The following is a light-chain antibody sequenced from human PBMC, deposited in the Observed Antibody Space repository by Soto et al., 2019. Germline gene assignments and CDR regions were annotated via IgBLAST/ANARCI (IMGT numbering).Light chain of an antibody. CDR2: YAS. Sequence: DIQMTQSPSSLSASVGDRVTITCQASQDISNYLNWYQQKPGKAPKLLIYYASNLETGVPSRFSGSGSGTDFTFTISSLQPQDIATYYCQQYDNLLFTFVPGTKVDIK. J-gene: IGKJ3*01. CDR1: QDISNY. CDR3: QQYDNLLFT. V-gene: IGKV1-33*01.